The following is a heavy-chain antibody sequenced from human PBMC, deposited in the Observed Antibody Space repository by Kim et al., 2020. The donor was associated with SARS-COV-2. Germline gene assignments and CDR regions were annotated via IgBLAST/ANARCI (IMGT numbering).Heavy chain of an antibody. Sequence: SVNGRFTNTRDNTQNSMYLQMNSLRAEDTAVYYCERERVWGSGGGYYFDYWGQGTLVTVSS. D-gene: IGHD3-16*01. V-gene: IGHV3-21*01. CDR3: ERERVWGSGGGYYFDY. J-gene: IGHJ4*02.